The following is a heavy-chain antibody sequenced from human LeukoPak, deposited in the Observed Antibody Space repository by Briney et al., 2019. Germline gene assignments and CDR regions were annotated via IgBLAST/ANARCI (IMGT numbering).Heavy chain of an antibody. J-gene: IGHJ5*02. CDR2: IYYSGGT. V-gene: IGHV4-59*08. D-gene: IGHD6-13*01. CDR1: GGSISSYY. CDR3: AGLNVAAAGNFDP. Sequence: PSETLSLTCTVSGGSISSYYWSWIRQPPGKGLEWIGYIYYSGGTNYNPSLKSRVTISVDTSKNQFSLKLSSVTAADTAVYYCAGLNVAAAGNFDPWGQGTLVTVSS.